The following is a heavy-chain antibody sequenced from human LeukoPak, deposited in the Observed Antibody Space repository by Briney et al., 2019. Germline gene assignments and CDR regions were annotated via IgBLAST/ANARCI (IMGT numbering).Heavy chain of an antibody. Sequence: ASVKVSCKASGYTFTSYDISWVRQAPGQGLEWMGWISAYNGNTNYAQKLQGRVTMTTDTSTSTAYMELRSLRSDDTAVYYCARSRTPRITMVRGVISLKTWGQGTLVTVSS. J-gene: IGHJ5*02. CDR3: ARSRTPRITMVRGVISLKT. CDR2: ISAYNGNT. CDR1: GYTFTSYD. V-gene: IGHV1-18*01. D-gene: IGHD3-10*01.